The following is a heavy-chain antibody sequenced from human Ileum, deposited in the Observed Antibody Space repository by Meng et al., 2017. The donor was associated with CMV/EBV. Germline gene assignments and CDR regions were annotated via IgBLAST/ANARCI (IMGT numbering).Heavy chain of an antibody. D-gene: IGHD2-15*01. CDR2: ISSSSSYI. V-gene: IGHV3-21*01. J-gene: IGHJ4*02. CDR3: ARGYCSGGSCYPFDY. CDR1: GFTFSSSR. Sequence: SGFTFSSSRMNWVRQAPGKGLEWVSSISSSSSYIYYADSVKGRFTISRDNAKNSLYLQMNSLRAEDTAVYYCARGYCSGGSCYPFDYWGQGTLVTVSS.